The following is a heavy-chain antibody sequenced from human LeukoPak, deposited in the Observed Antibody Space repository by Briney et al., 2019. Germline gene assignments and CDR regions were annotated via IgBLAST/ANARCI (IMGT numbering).Heavy chain of an antibody. J-gene: IGHJ3*02. CDR3: ARETYSGSYAGAFDI. D-gene: IGHD1-26*01. CDR2: ISSSSSYI. V-gene: IGHV3-21*01. CDR1: GFTFSSYS. Sequence: GGSLRLSCAXSGFTFSSYSMNWVRQAPGKGLEWVSSISSSSSYIYYADSVKGRFTISRDNAKNSLYLQMNSLRAEDTAVYYCARETYSGSYAGAFDIWGQGTMVTVSS.